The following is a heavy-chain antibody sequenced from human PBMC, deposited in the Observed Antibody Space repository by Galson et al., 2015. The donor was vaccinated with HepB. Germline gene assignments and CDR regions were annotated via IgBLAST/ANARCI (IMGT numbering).Heavy chain of an antibody. CDR2: ISYDGSNK. CDR3: AREGESRYYYDSSGYQEYFQH. J-gene: IGHJ1*01. CDR1: GFTFSSYV. V-gene: IGHV3-30-3*01. Sequence: SLRLSCAASGFTFSSYVMHWVRQAPGKGLEWVAVISYDGSNKYYADSVKGRFTISRDNSKNTLYLQMNSLRAEDTAVYYCAREGESRYYYDSSGYQEYFQHWGQGTLVTVSS. D-gene: IGHD3-22*01.